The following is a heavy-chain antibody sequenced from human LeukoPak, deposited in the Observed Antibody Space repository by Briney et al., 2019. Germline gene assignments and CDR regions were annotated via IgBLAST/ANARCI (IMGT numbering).Heavy chain of an antibody. CDR1: GFTFSSYA. CDR2: ISYDGSNK. V-gene: IGHV3-30*04. CDR3: AKDHRPIVGATRFFDY. Sequence: GGSPRLSCAASGFTFSSYAMHWVRQAPGKGLEWVAIISYDGSNKYYAESVKGRFTISRDNSKNTLYLQMNSLRAEDTAVYYCAKDHRPIVGATRFFDYWGQGTLVTVSS. J-gene: IGHJ4*02. D-gene: IGHD1-26*01.